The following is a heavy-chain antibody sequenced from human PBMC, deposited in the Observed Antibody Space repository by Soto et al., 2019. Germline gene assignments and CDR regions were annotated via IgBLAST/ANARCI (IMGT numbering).Heavy chain of an antibody. CDR2: IVPFFGTP. Sequence: QVHLLQSGAEVKKPGSSVKVSCKASGVTFGTYGISWLRQAPGQGLEWMGGIVPFFGTPDYAETLQGSVTITADECTSTASMEVSSLLSWDTAVYYCARANQASTSTRFYDAIDFWGQGTTVTVSS. CDR1: GVTFGTYG. CDR3: ARANQASTSTRFYDAIDF. V-gene: IGHV1-69*01. J-gene: IGHJ6*02. D-gene: IGHD5-12*01.